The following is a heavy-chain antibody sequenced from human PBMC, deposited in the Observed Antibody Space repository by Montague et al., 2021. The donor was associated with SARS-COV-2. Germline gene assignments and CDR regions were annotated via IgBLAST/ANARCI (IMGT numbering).Heavy chain of an antibody. Sequence: SETLSLTCTVSGDSIVGYYWSWIRQPPGKGLQWIGYIYYSGSTHYNPSLKSRVTISVDTSKNQFSLKLSSVTAVDTAVYYCARGAPKSGSASYYNEDYFDFWGQGALVTVSS. CDR1: GDSIVGYY. V-gene: IGHV4-59*01. J-gene: IGHJ4*02. CDR3: ARGAPKSGSASYYNEDYFDF. CDR2: IYYSGST. D-gene: IGHD3-10*01.